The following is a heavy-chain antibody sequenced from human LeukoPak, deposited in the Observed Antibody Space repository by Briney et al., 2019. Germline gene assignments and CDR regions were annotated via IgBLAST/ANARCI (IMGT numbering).Heavy chain of an antibody. Sequence: ASETLSLTCTVSGGSISNYYWSWIRQPPGKGLEWIGYIYYSGSTNYNPSLKGRVTISVDTSKNQFSLKLSSVTAADTAVYYCAREGDGYLNPWGQGTLVTVSS. J-gene: IGHJ5*02. CDR3: AREGDGYLNP. D-gene: IGHD5-24*01. CDR1: GGSISNYY. V-gene: IGHV4-59*01. CDR2: IYYSGST.